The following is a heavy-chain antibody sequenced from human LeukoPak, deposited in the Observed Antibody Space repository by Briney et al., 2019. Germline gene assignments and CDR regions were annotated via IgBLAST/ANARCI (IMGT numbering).Heavy chain of an antibody. Sequence: SETLSLTCTVSGCSLTSYYGNWIRQPPGKGLEWIGYIYYSGITNYNPSLKSRVTISIDTSKNQFSLKLRSITAADTAVYYCARGERSLESWGQGTLVTVSS. CDR1: GCSLTSYY. V-gene: IGHV4-59*13. CDR2: IYYSGIT. CDR3: ARGERSLES. D-gene: IGHD1-1*01. J-gene: IGHJ4*03.